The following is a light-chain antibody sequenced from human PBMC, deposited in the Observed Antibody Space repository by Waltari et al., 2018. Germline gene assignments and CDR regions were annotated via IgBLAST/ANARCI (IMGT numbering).Light chain of an antibody. Sequence: EIVMTQSPATLSVSPGERATLSCRASQSVRSNLAWYQQKPGQAPRLLIYGASNRATGIPAKFSGSGSGTEFALTISSLQSEDVAVYYCQHYNNWPSYTFGPGTKLEIK. CDR2: GAS. CDR1: QSVRSN. V-gene: IGKV3-15*01. CDR3: QHYNNWPSYT. J-gene: IGKJ2*01.